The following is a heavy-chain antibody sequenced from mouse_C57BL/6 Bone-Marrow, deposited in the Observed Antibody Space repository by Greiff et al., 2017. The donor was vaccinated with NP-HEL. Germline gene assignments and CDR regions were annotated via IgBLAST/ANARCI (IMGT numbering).Heavy chain of an antibody. CDR3: ARWGSAGYYAMDY. D-gene: IGHD6-1*01. CDR2: LSPGCGSP. CDR1: GYTFPSYW. J-gene: IGHJ4*01. V-gene: IGHV1-55*01. Sequence: QVPLQPPGAELVQPGASVQMSCKASGYTFPSYWLTWVKQSPGPGLEWLGDLSPGCGSPNYNEKFKSKATLTVDTSSSTAYMQLSSLTSEDSAVYYCARWGSAGYYAMDYWGQGTSVTVSS.